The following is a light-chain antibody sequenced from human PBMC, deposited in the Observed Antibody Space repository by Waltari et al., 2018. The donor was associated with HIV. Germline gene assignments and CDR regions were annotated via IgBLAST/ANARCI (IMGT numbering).Light chain of an antibody. CDR2: WAS. J-gene: IGKJ4*01. CDR1: RTVFFNSTNQTF. CDR3: QQYFTIGPG. V-gene: IGKV4-1*01. Sequence: DIVMTQSPDSLAASLGERATVKCRSSRTVFFNSTNQTFLAWYHQKPGQSPKVLFYWASTRASGVPDRFTASGSGTDFSLTISGLQADDVAVYYCQQYFTIGPGFGGGTKLEIK.